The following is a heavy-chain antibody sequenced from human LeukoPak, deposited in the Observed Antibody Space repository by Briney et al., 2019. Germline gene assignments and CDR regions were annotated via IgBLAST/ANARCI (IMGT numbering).Heavy chain of an antibody. CDR2: ISAYNGNT. V-gene: IGHV1-18*01. J-gene: IGHJ4*02. CDR3: ARAGFKWELQHLFDY. Sequence: ASVKVSCKASGYTFTSYGISWVRQAPGQGLEWMGWISAYNGNTNYAQKLQGRVTMTTDTSTSTAYMELRSLRSDDTAVYYCARAGFKWELQHLFDYWGQGTLVTVSS. D-gene: IGHD1-26*01. CDR1: GYTFTSYG.